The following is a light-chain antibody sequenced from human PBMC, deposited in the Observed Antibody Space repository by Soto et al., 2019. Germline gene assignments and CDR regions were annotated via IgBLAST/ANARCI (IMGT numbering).Light chain of an antibody. CDR1: QSISDW. CDR2: KAS. CDR3: QQYSSYPIT. Sequence: DIQMTQSPSTLSASVGDRVTITCRASQSISDWLAWYHQKPGRAPKLLIYKASTLEPGVPSRFSGSGSGTEFTLTTSSLQPDDFATYYCQQYSSYPITFGQGTRLEIK. J-gene: IGKJ5*01. V-gene: IGKV1-5*03.